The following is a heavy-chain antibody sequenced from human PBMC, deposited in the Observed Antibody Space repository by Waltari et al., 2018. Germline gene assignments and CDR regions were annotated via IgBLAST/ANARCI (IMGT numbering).Heavy chain of an antibody. D-gene: IGHD6-13*01. J-gene: IGHJ4*02. CDR3: ARDFRGSSSWYRDLFDY. CDR1: GFTFSNYW. CDR2: IKEDGSEQ. Sequence: EVHLVESGGGLVQPGGSLRLSWLASGFTFSNYWISWVRQAPGKGLEWVANIKEDGSEQYYVDSVKGRFTISRDNAKNSLYLQMNSLRAEDTAVYYCARDFRGSSSWYRDLFDYWGQGILVTVSS. V-gene: IGHV3-7*01.